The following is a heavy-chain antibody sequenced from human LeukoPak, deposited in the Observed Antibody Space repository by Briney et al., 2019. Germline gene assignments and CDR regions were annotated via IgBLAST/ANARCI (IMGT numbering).Heavy chain of an antibody. CDR3: AQGGLGELSFAFDI. J-gene: IGHJ3*02. D-gene: IGHD3-16*02. V-gene: IGHV3-30*18. Sequence: PGGSLRLSCAASGFTFSSYGMHWVRQAPGKGLEWVAVISYDGSNKYYADSVKGRFTISRDNSKNTLYLQMNSLRAEDTAVCYCAQGGLGELSFAFDIWGQGTMVTVSS. CDR2: ISYDGSNK. CDR1: GFTFSSYG.